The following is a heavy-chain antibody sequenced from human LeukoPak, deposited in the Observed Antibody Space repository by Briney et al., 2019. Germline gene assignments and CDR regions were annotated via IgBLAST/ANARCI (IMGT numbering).Heavy chain of an antibody. Sequence: SETLSLTCGVSGGSLSGYDWSWIRLPPGKGLEWIGEISDSESTNYNPSLESRVTISVDTSKNQFSLKLTSVTAADTAVYYCARVKEGCSSTSCRRDYYYYGMDVWGQGTTVTVSS. CDR3: ARVKEGCSSTSCRRDYYYYGMDV. CDR1: GGSLSGYD. D-gene: IGHD2-2*01. CDR2: ISDSEST. J-gene: IGHJ6*02. V-gene: IGHV4-34*01.